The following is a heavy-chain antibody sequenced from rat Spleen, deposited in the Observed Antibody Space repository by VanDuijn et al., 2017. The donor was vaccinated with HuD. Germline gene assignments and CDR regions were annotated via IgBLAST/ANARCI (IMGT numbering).Heavy chain of an antibody. J-gene: IGHJ1*01. V-gene: IGHV5-22*01. D-gene: IGHD1-8*01. Sequence: EVQLVESGGGLVQPGRSLKLSCAASGITFSDYYMAWVRQAPKKGLEWVASISYEGSSTYYPDSVKGRFTISRDNAKSTLYLQMNSLRSEDTATYYCTSPVGGYFCFWGPGTMVTVSS. CDR2: ISYEGSST. CDR3: TSPVGGYFCF. CDR1: GITFSDYY.